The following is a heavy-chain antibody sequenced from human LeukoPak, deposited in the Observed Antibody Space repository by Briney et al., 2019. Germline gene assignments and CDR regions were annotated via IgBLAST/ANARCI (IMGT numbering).Heavy chain of an antibody. J-gene: IGHJ4*02. Sequence: GGSLRLSCAASGFTFSSHRMSWVRQTPGKGLEWVAHIKQDGSEEYYVDSVTGRFTISRDNAKNSLYLQMNSLRADDTAVYYCGRDEFTYWGQGTLVTVSS. CDR3: GRDEFTY. D-gene: IGHD3-10*01. CDR1: GFTFSSHR. CDR2: IKQDGSEE. V-gene: IGHV3-7*01.